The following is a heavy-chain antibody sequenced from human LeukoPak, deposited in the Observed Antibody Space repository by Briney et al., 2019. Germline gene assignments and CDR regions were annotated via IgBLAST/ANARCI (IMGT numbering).Heavy chain of an antibody. J-gene: IGHJ4*02. Sequence: ASVKVSCKAPGYTFTSYYMHWVRQAPGQGLEWMGIINPSGGSTSYAQKFQGRVTMTRDTSTSIVYMELSSLRSEDTAVYYCARAAMNSSSWYYFDYWGQGTLVTVSS. V-gene: IGHV1-46*01. CDR2: INPSGGST. CDR1: GYTFTSYY. CDR3: ARAAMNSSSWYYFDY. D-gene: IGHD6-13*01.